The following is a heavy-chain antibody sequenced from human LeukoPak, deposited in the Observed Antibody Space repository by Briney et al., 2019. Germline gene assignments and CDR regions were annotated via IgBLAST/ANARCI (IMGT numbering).Heavy chain of an antibody. V-gene: IGHV3-53*01. J-gene: IGHJ5*02. Sequence: GGSLRLSCAASGFTVSSNYMSWVRQAPGKGLEWVSVIYSGGSTYYADSVKGRFTISRDNSKNTLYLQVNSLRAEDTAVYYCARDRGSYGSWFDPWGQGTLVTVSS. CDR1: GFTVSSNY. CDR2: IYSGGST. CDR3: ARDRGSYGSWFDP. D-gene: IGHD5-18*01.